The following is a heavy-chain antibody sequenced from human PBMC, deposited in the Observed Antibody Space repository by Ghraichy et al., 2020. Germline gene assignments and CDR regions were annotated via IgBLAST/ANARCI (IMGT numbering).Heavy chain of an antibody. J-gene: IGHJ4*02. D-gene: IGHD2-2*01. CDR3: ARGALRYCSSTSCYPDY. V-gene: IGHV1-18*04. CDR1: GYTFTSYG. CDR2: ISAYNGNT. Sequence: ASVKVSCKASGYTFTSYGISWVRQAPGQGLEWMGWISAYNGNTNYAQKLQGRVTMTTDTSTSTAYMELRSLRSDDTAVYYCARGALRYCSSTSCYPDYWGQGTLVTVSS.